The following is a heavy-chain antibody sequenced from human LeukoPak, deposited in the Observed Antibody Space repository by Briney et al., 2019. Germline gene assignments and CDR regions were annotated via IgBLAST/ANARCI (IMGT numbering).Heavy chain of an antibody. J-gene: IGHJ4*02. Sequence: PGGSLRLSCAASGFTFSSYWMHWVRQAPGKGLVWVSHINSDASSTSYADSVKDRFTISRDNAKNTLYLQMNSLRAEDTAMYYCARVGYYFGSGSLIQYYFDYWGQGTLVTVSS. CDR3: ARVGYYFGSGSLIQYYFDY. CDR1: GFTFSSYW. CDR2: INSDASST. D-gene: IGHD3-10*01. V-gene: IGHV3-74*01.